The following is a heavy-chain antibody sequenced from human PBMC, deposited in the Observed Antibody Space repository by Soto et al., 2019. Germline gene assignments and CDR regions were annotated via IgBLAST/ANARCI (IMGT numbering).Heavy chain of an antibody. Sequence: LETLSLTCAVYGGSFSGYYWSWIRQPPGQGLEWIGEINHSGSTNYNPTLKRRVTITVDTSKNQISLKLSSVTAADTAVYYCARGLTGDGLYWGQGTLVTVSS. V-gene: IGHV4-34*01. CDR1: GGSFSGYY. CDR2: INHSGST. D-gene: IGHD7-27*01. J-gene: IGHJ4*02. CDR3: ARGLTGDGLY.